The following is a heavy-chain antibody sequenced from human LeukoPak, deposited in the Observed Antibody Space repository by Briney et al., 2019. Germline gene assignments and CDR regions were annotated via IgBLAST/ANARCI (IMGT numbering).Heavy chain of an antibody. CDR1: GFTFSSYA. Sequence: GGSLRLSCAASGFTFSSYAMSWVRQAPGKGLEWASAISGSVGSTYYADSVKGRFTISRDNSKNTLYLQMNSLRAEDTAVYYCARDFYYDSSGYGYWGQGTLVTVSS. D-gene: IGHD3-22*01. J-gene: IGHJ4*02. CDR3: ARDFYYDSSGYGY. CDR2: ISGSVGST. V-gene: IGHV3-23*01.